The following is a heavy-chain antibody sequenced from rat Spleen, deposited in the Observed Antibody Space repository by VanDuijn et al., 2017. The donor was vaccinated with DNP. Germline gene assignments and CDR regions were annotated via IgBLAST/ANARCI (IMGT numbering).Heavy chain of an antibody. CDR2: ISYNGGST. V-gene: IGHV5-29*01. CDR3: AGRPPPTRGPFDY. CDR1: GFTFSDYY. D-gene: IGHD1-4*01. J-gene: IGHJ2*01. Sequence: EVLLVESAGGLVQPGRSLKLSCAVSGFTFSDYYMAWVRQAPAKGLEWVATISYNGGSTYYRDSVKGRFTISRDNAKSTLYLQVNSLRSEDTATYYCAGRPPPTRGPFDYWGQGVTVTVSS.